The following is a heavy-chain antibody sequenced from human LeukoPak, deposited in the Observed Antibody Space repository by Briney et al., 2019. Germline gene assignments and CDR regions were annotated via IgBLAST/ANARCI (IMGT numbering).Heavy chain of an antibody. J-gene: IGHJ4*02. CDR1: GFTFADYG. Sequence: PGGSLRLSCADSGFTFADYGMSWGRPAPRKGLEWVSGFNWRGGRTGYAGSVKGRFTISRDKVKNSLYLQMNSLRAEDTALYDCARVPNSGYARNYFDYWGQGTLVTVSS. D-gene: IGHD5-12*01. CDR2: FNWRGGRT. V-gene: IGHV3-20*01. CDR3: ARVPNSGYARNYFDY.